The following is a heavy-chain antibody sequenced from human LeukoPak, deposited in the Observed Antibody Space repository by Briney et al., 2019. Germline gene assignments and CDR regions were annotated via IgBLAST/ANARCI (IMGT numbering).Heavy chain of an antibody. CDR2: IYSGGST. V-gene: IGHV3-53*01. J-gene: IGHJ4*02. CDR3: ARVLGARGAFDY. CDR1: GFTVSSYY. D-gene: IGHD1-26*01. Sequence: GGSLRLSCAASGFTVSSYYMFWVRQAPGKGLEWVSVIYSGGSTYYADSVKGRFTISRDNSKNTLYLQMNSLRAEDTAVYYCARVLGARGAFDYWGQGTLVTVSS.